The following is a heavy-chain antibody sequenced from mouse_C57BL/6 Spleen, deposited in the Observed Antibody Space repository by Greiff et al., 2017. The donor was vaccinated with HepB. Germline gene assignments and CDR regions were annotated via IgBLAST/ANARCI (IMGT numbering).Heavy chain of an antibody. CDR2: ISSGSSTI. J-gene: IGHJ3*01. CDR1: GFTFSDYG. CDR3: ATNWAWFAY. Sequence: EVHLVESGGGLVKPGGSLKLSCAASGFTFSDYGMHWVRQAPEKGLEWVAYISSGSSTIYYADTVKGRFTISRDNAKSTLFLQMTSLRSEDAAMYYCATNWAWFAYWGQGTLVTVSA. D-gene: IGHD4-1*01. V-gene: IGHV5-17*01.